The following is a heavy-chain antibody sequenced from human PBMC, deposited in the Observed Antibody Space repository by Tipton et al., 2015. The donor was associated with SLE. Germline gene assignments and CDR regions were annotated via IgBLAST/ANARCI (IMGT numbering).Heavy chain of an antibody. CDR1: GGSFSGYY. V-gene: IGHV4-59*01. CDR3: ARWNFVTMTGGFDI. J-gene: IGHJ3*02. CDR2: IYYSGST. Sequence: TLSLTCAVYGGSFSGYYWSWIRQPPGKEVEWIGYIYYSGSTNYNPSLKSRVTISVDTSKNQFSLKLSSVTAADTAVYYCARWNFVTMTGGFDIWGQGTMVTVSS. D-gene: IGHD1-7*01.